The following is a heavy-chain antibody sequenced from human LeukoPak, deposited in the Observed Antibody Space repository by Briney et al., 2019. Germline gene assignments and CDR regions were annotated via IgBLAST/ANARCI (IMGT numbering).Heavy chain of an antibody. V-gene: IGHV4-39*07. CDR3: ARAQCDWGRGANCDIEGNNYFDY. D-gene: IGHD4/OR15-4a*01. CDR2: IYYSGST. Sequence: SETLSLTCTVSGGSISSSSYYWGRIRQPPGEGLEWIGSIYYSGSTYYNPSLKSRVTISVDTSKNQFSLKLSSVTAADTAVYYCARAQCDWGRGANCDIEGNNYFDYWGQGTLVTVSS. J-gene: IGHJ4*02. CDR1: GGSISSSSYY.